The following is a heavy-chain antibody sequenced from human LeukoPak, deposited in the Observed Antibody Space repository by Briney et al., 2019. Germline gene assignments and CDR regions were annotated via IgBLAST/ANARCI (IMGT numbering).Heavy chain of an antibody. CDR1: GFTFRSYA. CDR2: LSYDGSNK. CDR3: ARSAMVLDAFDI. J-gene: IGHJ3*02. V-gene: IGHV3-30-3*01. Sequence: PGGSLRLSCAASGFTFRSYAMHWVRQAPGKGLEWVAVLSYDGSNKFYADSVKGRFTISRDNSKNTLYLQMNSLRAEDTAVYYCARSAMVLDAFDIWGQGTMVTVSS. D-gene: IGHD5-18*01.